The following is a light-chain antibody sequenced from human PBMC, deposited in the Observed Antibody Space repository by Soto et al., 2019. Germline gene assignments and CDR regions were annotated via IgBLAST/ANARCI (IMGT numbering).Light chain of an antibody. Sequence: ELVLTQSPGTLSLSPGERATLSCRASQTVSNNYLAWYQQKPGQAPRLLIYGASSRATGIPDRFRGIGSGTDVTLTISRLEPEDVAVYVGQQYSSSWWTFGQGTKVDIK. J-gene: IGKJ1*01. CDR2: GAS. V-gene: IGKV3-20*01. CDR1: QTVSNNY. CDR3: QQYSSSWWT.